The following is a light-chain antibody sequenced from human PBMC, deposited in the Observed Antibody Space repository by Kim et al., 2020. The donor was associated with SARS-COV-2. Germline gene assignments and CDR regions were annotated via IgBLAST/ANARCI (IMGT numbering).Light chain of an antibody. CDR2: QDN. J-gene: IGLJ1*01. CDR1: KLGDKY. CDR3: QAWDSSTLDV. V-gene: IGLV3-1*01. Sequence: SYELTQPPSVSVSPGQTASITCSGDKLGDKYACWYQQKPGQSPVLVIYQDNKRPSGIPERFSASSSGNTATLTITGTQAMDEADYYCQAWDSSTLDVFGT.